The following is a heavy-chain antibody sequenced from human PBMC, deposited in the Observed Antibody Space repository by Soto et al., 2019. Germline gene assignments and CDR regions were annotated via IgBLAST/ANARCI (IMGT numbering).Heavy chain of an antibody. J-gene: IGHJ4*02. V-gene: IGHV3-48*04. D-gene: IGHD3-22*01. Sequence: GGSLRLSCAASGFTFRNYKMNWVRQAPGKGLEWVSHVSIGGTTVDYADSVKGRFTISRDNAKNSLYLQMNSLRAEDTALYYCAKGEGSSGYYSLFDYWGQGTLVTVSS. CDR1: GFTFRNYK. CDR2: VSIGGTTV. CDR3: AKGEGSSGYYSLFDY.